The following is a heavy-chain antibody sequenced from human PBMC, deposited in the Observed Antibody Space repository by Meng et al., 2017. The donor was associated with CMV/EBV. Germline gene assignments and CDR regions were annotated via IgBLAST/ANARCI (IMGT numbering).Heavy chain of an antibody. CDR3: AHRSNFYGSGSRSFDY. J-gene: IGHJ4*02. CDR2: IYWNGDK. Sequence: SGPTLVKPTQTLTLTCTFSGFLLITSGVGVGWIRQPPGNALEWLSVIYWNGDKRYRPSLESRRSITRDTSKNQVVLTMTNMDPVDTATYDCAHRSNFYGSGSRSFDYWGQGTLVTVSS. V-gene: IGHV2-5*01. CDR1: GFLLITSGVG. D-gene: IGHD3-10*01.